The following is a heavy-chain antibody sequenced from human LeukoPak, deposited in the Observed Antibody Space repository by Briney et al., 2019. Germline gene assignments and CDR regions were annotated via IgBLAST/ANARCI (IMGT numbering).Heavy chain of an antibody. Sequence: PGRSLRLSCAASRFTLSWYWMRWVRQAPGKWLERVPSIKEDGSERYYVDSVKGRFSISRDNAKNSLYLQMDSLRGEDMDVYFCEKGIWLQGGYYLDYWGQGSLVTVSS. J-gene: IGHJ4*02. CDR1: RFTLSWYW. V-gene: IGHV3-7*01. CDR3: EKGIWLQGGYYLDY. CDR2: IKEDGSER. D-gene: IGHD1-14*01.